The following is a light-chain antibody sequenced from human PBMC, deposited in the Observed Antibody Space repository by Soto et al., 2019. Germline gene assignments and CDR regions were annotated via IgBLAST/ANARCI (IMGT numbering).Light chain of an antibody. Sequence: ATQMTQSPSSLSASVGDRVTITCRASQGIGNDLGWYQQKPGKAPNLLIYAASSLQSGVPSRFSGSGSGTDFTLTISSLQPEDCATYYCLQDYNSPPTFGPGTRVEIK. CDR2: AAS. J-gene: IGKJ1*01. V-gene: IGKV1-6*01. CDR3: LQDYNSPPT. CDR1: QGIGND.